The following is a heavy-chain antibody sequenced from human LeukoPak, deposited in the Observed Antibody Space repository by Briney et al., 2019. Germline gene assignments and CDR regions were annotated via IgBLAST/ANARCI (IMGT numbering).Heavy chain of an antibody. J-gene: IGHJ4*02. V-gene: IGHV3-23*01. CDR1: GFTFSSSS. Sequence: SGGSLRLSCAASGFTFSSSSMTWVRQAPGEGLERVSSISSDGASTLSADSVKGRFTISRDNSKNTLYLQMNSLRAEDTAVYYCAKAAPYFLDYWGQGALVTVSS. CDR3: AKAAPYFLDY. CDR2: ISSDGAST. D-gene: IGHD2/OR15-2a*01.